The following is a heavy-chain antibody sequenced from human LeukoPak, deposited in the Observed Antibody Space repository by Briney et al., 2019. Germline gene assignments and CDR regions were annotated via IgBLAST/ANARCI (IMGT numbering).Heavy chain of an antibody. CDR3: VHGGLYYLDY. V-gene: IGHV3-53*01. Sequence: GGSLRLSCAASGFTVSSNYMNWVRQAPGKGLEWVSAISGSGSTYHADSVKGRFTISRDIFKNTLYLQMNGLRAEDTAVYYCVHGGLYYLDYWGQGTLVTVSS. D-gene: IGHD3-10*01. CDR2: ISGSGST. CDR1: GFTVSSNY. J-gene: IGHJ4*02.